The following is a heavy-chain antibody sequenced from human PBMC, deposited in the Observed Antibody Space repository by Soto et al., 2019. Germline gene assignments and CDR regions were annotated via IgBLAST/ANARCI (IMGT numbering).Heavy chain of an antibody. CDR2: ISWNSGSI. J-gene: IGHJ4*02. CDR1: GFTFDDYA. V-gene: IGHV3-9*01. CDR3: AKGRRYCSGGSCYSFDY. D-gene: IGHD2-15*01. Sequence: EVQLVESGGGLVQPGRSLRLSCAASGFTFDDYAMHWVRQALGKGLEWVSGISWNSGSIGYADSVKGRFTISRDNAKNSLYLQMNSLRAEDTALYYCAKGRRYCSGGSCYSFDYWGQGTLVTVSS.